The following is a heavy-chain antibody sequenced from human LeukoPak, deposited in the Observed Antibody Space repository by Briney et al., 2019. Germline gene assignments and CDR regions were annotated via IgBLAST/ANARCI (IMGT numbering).Heavy chain of an antibody. Sequence: GASVKVSCKASGYTFTGYYMHWVRQAPGQGLEWMGWINPNSGGTNYAQKFQGRVTMTRDTSISTAYMELSGLRSDDTAVYYCAIDTTRDNWFDPWGQGTLVTVSS. V-gene: IGHV1-2*02. J-gene: IGHJ5*02. D-gene: IGHD1-26*01. CDR2: INPNSGGT. CDR1: GYTFTGYY. CDR3: AIDTTRDNWFDP.